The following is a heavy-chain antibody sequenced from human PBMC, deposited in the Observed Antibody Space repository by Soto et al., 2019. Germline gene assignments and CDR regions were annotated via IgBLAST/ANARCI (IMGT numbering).Heavy chain of an antibody. CDR1: GFTFSSYG. V-gene: IGHV3-33*01. CDR3: ARDYDSSGYYPNDAFDI. CDR2: IWYDGSNK. J-gene: IGHJ3*02. D-gene: IGHD3-22*01. Sequence: HVQLVESGGGVVQPGRSLRLSCAASGFTFSSYGMHWVRQAPGKGLEWVAVIWYDGSNKYYADSVKGRFTISRDNSKNTLYLQMNSLRAEDTAVYYCARDYDSSGYYPNDAFDIWGQGTMVTVSS.